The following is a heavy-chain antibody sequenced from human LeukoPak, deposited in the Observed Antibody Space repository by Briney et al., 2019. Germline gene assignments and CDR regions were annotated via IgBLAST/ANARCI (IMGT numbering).Heavy chain of an antibody. Sequence: SETLSLTCTVSGGSISSSSHHWGWIRQPPGKGLEWVGRVYFSGITSYNPSLKSRVTISVDTSRNQFSLRLSSVTAADTAVYYCARNYDSSPSYYYGMDVWGQGTTVTVSS. CDR2: VYFSGIT. J-gene: IGHJ6*02. CDR1: GGSISSSSHH. D-gene: IGHD3-22*01. CDR3: ARNYDSSPSYYYGMDV. V-gene: IGHV4-39*07.